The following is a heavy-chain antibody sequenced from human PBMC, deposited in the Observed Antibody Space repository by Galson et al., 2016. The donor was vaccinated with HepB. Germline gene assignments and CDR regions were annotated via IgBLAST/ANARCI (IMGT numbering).Heavy chain of an antibody. V-gene: IGHV3-48*02. CDR1: GFTFSSFS. Sequence: SLRLSCAVSGFTFSSFSMNWVRQAPGKGLEWVSYISSSSDTIYYADSVKGRFTISRDNAKNSLYLQMNSLRDGDTAVYYCARGTFCSGDSCYSPAFDMWGQGTMVTVSS. D-gene: IGHD2-15*01. CDR3: ARGTFCSGDSCYSPAFDM. CDR2: ISSSSDTI. J-gene: IGHJ3*02.